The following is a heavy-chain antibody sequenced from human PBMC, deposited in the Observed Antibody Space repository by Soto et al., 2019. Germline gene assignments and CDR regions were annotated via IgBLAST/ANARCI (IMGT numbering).Heavy chain of an antibody. Sequence: QVQLVQSGAEVKKPGSSVKVSCKASGGTFSSYAISWVRQAPGQGLEWMGGIIPIFGTANYAQKFQGRVTITADESTSTAYMELSSLRSEATAVYHCARDLGYCSSTSCPVAPGYFDYWGQGTLVTVSS. CDR2: IIPIFGTA. J-gene: IGHJ4*02. D-gene: IGHD2-2*03. CDR3: ARDLGYCSSTSCPVAPGYFDY. V-gene: IGHV1-69*01. CDR1: GGTFSSYA.